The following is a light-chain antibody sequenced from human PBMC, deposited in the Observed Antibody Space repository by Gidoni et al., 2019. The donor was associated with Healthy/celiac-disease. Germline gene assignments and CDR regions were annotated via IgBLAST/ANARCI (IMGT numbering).Light chain of an antibody. Sequence: SYELTQPPSVSVSPVQTASITCSGDKLGDKYACWYQQKPGQSPVLVIYQDSKRPSVIPERFSGSNSGNTATLTICGTQAMDEADYYCQAWDSYVVFGGGTKLTVL. CDR3: QAWDSYVV. CDR2: QDS. CDR1: KLGDKY. J-gene: IGLJ2*01. V-gene: IGLV3-1*01.